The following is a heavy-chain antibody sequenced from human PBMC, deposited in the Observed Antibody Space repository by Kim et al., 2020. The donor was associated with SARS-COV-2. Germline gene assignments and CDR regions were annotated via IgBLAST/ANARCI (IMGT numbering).Heavy chain of an antibody. CDR1: GYTFTGYY. Sequence: ASVKVSCKASGYTFTGYYMHWVRQAPGQGLEWMGWINPNSGGTNYAQKFQGRVTMTRDTSISTAYMELSRLRSDDTAVYYCAVAALYSGSYLRGYYYYGMDVWGQGTTVTVSS. D-gene: IGHD1-26*01. J-gene: IGHJ6*02. CDR2: INPNSGGT. V-gene: IGHV1-2*02. CDR3: AVAALYSGSYLRGYYYYGMDV.